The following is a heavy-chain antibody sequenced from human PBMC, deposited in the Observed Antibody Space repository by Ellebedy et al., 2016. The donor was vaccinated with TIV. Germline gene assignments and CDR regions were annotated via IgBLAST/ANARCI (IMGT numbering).Heavy chain of an antibody. J-gene: IGHJ4*02. V-gene: IGHV4-34*01. CDR2: INDSGTT. D-gene: IGHD3-16*01. Sequence: GSLRLXXAVYGGSFSGYYWTWIRQAPGKGLEWIGEINDSGTTNYNPSLKSRVTISVDTSKNQFSLKLTSVTAADTAVYYCARGRTTMITNPKYFDYWGQGTLLTVSS. CDR1: GGSFSGYY. CDR3: ARGRTTMITNPKYFDY.